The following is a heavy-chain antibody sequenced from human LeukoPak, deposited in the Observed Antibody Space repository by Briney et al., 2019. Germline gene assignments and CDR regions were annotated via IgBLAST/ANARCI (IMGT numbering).Heavy chain of an antibody. J-gene: IGHJ4*02. Sequence: PSETLSLTCTVSGASITRYFWNWIRQPPGKELEWIGYISSGGSTNYNPSLKSRVTISIDTSKSQFSLKLTSATAADTAVYYCARGDDYKSTLFDYWGQGTLVTVSS. CDR1: GASITRYF. V-gene: IGHV4-59*01. CDR2: ISSGGST. CDR3: ARGDDYKSTLFDY. D-gene: IGHD5-12*01.